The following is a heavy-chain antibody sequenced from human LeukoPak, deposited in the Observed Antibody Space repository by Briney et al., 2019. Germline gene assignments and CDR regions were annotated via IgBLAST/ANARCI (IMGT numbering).Heavy chain of an antibody. D-gene: IGHD6-13*01. V-gene: IGHV3-11*01. CDR3: ARDSSSWYPYSFDY. J-gene: IGHJ4*02. CDR1: GFTFSDYY. Sequence: GGSLRLSCAASGFTFSDYYMSWIRQAPGKGLEWVSYISSSGSTIYYPDSVKGRFTISRDNAKNSLYLQMNSLRAEDTAVYYCARDSSSWYPYSFDYWGQGTLVTVSS. CDR2: ISSSGSTI.